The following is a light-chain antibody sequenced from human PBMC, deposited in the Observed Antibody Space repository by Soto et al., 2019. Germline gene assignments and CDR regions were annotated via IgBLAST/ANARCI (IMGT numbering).Light chain of an antibody. Sequence: EIVLTQSPGTLSLSPGERATLSCRASQIVSSTYLAWFQQKPGQAPRLLIYGASTRATGIPARFSGSGSGTDFTLTISGLEPEDFALYYCQQYGVSPPNTFGGGTKVEV. CDR1: QIVSSTY. CDR2: GAS. V-gene: IGKV3-20*01. CDR3: QQYGVSPPNT. J-gene: IGKJ4*01.